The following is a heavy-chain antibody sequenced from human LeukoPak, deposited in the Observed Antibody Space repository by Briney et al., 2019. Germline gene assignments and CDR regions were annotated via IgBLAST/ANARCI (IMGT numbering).Heavy chain of an antibody. CDR2: INAGNGNT. D-gene: IGHD5/OR15-5a*01. CDR3: ARVISDCANFNCFKGYFDY. CDR1: GYTFTNYA. Sequence: ASVKVSCKASGYTFTNYAIHWVRLAPGQSLEWMGWINAGNGNTKYSQKFQARVTITRDTSANTAYMELSSLGSEDTTIYYCARVISDCANFNCFKGYFDYWGQGTPVTVSS. V-gene: IGHV1-3*01. J-gene: IGHJ4*01.